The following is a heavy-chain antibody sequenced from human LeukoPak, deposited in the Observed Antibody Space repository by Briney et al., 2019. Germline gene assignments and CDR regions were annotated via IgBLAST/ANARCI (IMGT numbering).Heavy chain of an antibody. J-gene: IGHJ4*02. D-gene: IGHD4-23*01. V-gene: IGHV3-48*03. Sequence: GGSLRLSCAASGFTFSSYEMNWVRQAPGKGLEWVSYISTTGSTMYYADSVKGRFTISRDNAKNSLYLQMNSLRAEDTAVYYCAKDPVGVVVTGTLDYWGQGTLVTVSS. CDR2: ISTTGSTM. CDR1: GFTFSSYE. CDR3: AKDPVGVVVTGTLDY.